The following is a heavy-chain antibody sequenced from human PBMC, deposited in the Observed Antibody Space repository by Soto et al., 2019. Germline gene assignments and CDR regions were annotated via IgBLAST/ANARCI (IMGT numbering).Heavy chain of an antibody. V-gene: IGHV1-18*01. CDR3: ARGGCSSTSCYYYYYGMDV. J-gene: IGHJ6*02. D-gene: IGHD2-2*01. CDR1: GYTFTSYG. Sequence: ASAKVSCKASGYTFTSYGISWVRQAPGQGLEWMGWISAYNGNTNYAQKLQGRVTMTTDTSTSTAYMELRSLRSDDTAVYYCARGGCSSTSCYYYYYGMDVWGQGTTVTVSS. CDR2: ISAYNGNT.